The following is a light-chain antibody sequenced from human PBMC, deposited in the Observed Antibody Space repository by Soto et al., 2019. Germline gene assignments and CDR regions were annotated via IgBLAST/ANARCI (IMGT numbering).Light chain of an antibody. V-gene: IGKV3-20*01. Sequence: ELLLTQSPGTLSLSPGESATLSCRASQPVSSNFLAWYQQKPGQAPRLLIYGASSRATGIPDRFSGSGSGTDFTLTISRLEPDDSAVYYCQQYARSSWTFGQGTKVDI. CDR3: QQYARSSWT. J-gene: IGKJ1*01. CDR2: GAS. CDR1: QPVSSNF.